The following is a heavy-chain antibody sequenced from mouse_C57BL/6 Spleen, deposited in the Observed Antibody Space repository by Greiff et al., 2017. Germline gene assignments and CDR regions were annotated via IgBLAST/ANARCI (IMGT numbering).Heavy chain of an antibody. V-gene: IGHV1-15*01. CDR2: IDPETGGT. CDR3: TRGREFDY. Sequence: VQGVESGAELVRPGASVTLSCKASGYTFTDYEMHWVKQTPVHGLEWIGAIDPETGGTAYNQKFKGKAILTADKSSSTAYMELRSLTSEDSAVYYCTRGREFDYWGQGTTLTVSS. CDR1: GYTFTDYE. J-gene: IGHJ2*01.